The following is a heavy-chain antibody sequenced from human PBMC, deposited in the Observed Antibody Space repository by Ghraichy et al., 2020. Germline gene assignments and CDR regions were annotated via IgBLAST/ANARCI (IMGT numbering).Heavy chain of an antibody. CDR1: GGSISSSNW. V-gene: IGHV4-4*02. J-gene: IGHJ4*02. CDR3: ARGGGFGGTFDY. Sequence: GSLRLSCAVSGGSISSSNWWSWVRQPPGKGLEWIGEIYHSGSTNYNPSLKSRVTISVDKSKNQFSLKLSSVTAADTAVYYCARGGGFGGTFDYWGQGTLVTVSS. CDR2: IYHSGST. D-gene: IGHD3-10*01.